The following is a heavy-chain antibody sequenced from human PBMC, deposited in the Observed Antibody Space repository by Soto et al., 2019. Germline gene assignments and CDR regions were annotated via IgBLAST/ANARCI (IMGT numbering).Heavy chain of an antibody. CDR2: IYYSGST. CDR3: AAIHFWCSSPPEHDY. D-gene: IGHD6-13*01. Sequence: QVQLQESGPGLVKPSQTLSLTCTVSGGSISSGGYYWSWIRQHPGKGLEWIGYIYYSGSTYYNPSLKSRVTISVDTSKNQFSLKLSSVTAADTAVYYCAAIHFWCSSPPEHDYWGQGTLVTVSS. V-gene: IGHV4-31*03. CDR1: GGSISSGGYY. J-gene: IGHJ4*02.